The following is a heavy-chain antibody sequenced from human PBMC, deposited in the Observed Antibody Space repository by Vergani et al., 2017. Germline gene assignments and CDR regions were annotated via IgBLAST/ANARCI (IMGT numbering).Heavy chain of an antibody. CDR2: INHSGST. J-gene: IGHJ6*03. Sequence: QVQLQQWGAGLLKPSETLSLTCAVYGGSFSGYYWSWIRQPPGKGLEWIGEINHSGSTNYNPSLKSRVTISVDTSKNQFSLKLSSVTAADTAVYYCAGGLGYCSSASCYSYYYYYMDVWGKGTTVTVSS. CDR1: GGSFSGYY. D-gene: IGHD2-2*02. CDR3: AGGLGYCSSASCYSYYYYYMDV. V-gene: IGHV4-34*01.